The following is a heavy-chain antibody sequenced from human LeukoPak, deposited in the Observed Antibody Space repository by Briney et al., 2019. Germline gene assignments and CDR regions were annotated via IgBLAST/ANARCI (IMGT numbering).Heavy chain of an antibody. CDR1: GDSINNYH. Sequence: SETLSLTCTASGDSINNYHWSWIRQPPGKGLEWIGYISYSGSTNYNPSLKSRVTISVDTSKNQFSLKLRSVTAADTALYYCARDVGGIDYWGQGTLVTVSS. V-gene: IGHV4-59*01. D-gene: IGHD3-10*01. CDR2: ISYSGST. CDR3: ARDVGGIDY. J-gene: IGHJ4*02.